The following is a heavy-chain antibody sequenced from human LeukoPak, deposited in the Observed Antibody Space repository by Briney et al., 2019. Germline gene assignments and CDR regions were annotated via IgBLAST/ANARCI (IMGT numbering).Heavy chain of an antibody. J-gene: IGHJ4*02. D-gene: IGHD6-13*01. CDR2: FSYYEAT. V-gene: IGHV4-59*02. Sequence: SETLSLTCTVSGGSVNSYFWNWIRQSPGKGLEWIGDFSYYEATNYNPSLKSRVTISLDMSKNQFSLRLTSVTAADTAVYYCAREIWVAAAGTLLPHFDYWGQGSLVTVSS. CDR3: AREIWVAAAGTLLPHFDY. CDR1: GGSVNSYF.